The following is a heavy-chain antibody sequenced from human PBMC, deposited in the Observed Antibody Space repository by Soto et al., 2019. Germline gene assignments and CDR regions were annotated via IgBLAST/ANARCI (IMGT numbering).Heavy chain of an antibody. Sequence: PGESLKISCKGSGYSFTSYWISWVRQMPGKGLEWMGRIDPSDSYTNYSPSFQGHVTISADKSISTAYLQWSSLKASDTAMYYCARHWYSWNYKNWFDPWGQGTLVTVSS. CDR1: GYSFTSYW. J-gene: IGHJ5*02. D-gene: IGHD1-7*01. CDR3: ARHWYSWNYKNWFDP. V-gene: IGHV5-10-1*01. CDR2: IDPSDSYT.